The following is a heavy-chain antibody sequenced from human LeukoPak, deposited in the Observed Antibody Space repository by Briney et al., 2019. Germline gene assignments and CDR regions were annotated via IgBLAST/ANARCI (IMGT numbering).Heavy chain of an antibody. V-gene: IGHV1-46*01. J-gene: IGHJ6*02. CDR1: GYTFTSYY. CDR3: ATPQLERPASRYYYYYGMDV. D-gene: IGHD1-1*01. Sequence: GASVKVSCKASGYTFTSYYMHWVRQAPGQGLEWMGIINPSGGSTSYAQKFQGRVTMTRDTSTSTVYMELSSLRSEDTAVYYCATPQLERPASRYYYYYGMDVWGQGTTVTVSS. CDR2: INPSGGST.